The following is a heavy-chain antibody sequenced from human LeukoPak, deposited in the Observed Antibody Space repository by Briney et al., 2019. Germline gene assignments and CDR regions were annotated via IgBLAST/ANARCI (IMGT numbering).Heavy chain of an antibody. Sequence: SETLSLTCTVSGGSISSSSYYWGWIRQPPGNGLEWIGYIYYSGSTYYNPSLKSRVTISVDTSKNQFSLKLSSVTAADTAVYYCARGGYYGSGNDFRFDPWGQGTLVTVSS. CDR1: GGSISSSSYY. J-gene: IGHJ5*02. D-gene: IGHD3-10*01. CDR3: ARGGYYGSGNDFRFDP. V-gene: IGHV4-39*07. CDR2: IYYSGST.